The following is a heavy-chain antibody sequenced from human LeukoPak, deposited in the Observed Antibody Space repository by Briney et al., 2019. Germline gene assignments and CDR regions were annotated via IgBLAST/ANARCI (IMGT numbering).Heavy chain of an antibody. CDR1: GCTFSSYA. J-gene: IGHJ4*02. D-gene: IGHD3-9*01. V-gene: IGHV1-69*04. CDR2: IIPILGIA. Sequence: ASVKVSCKASGCTFSSYAISWVRQAPGQGLEWMGRIIPILGIANYAKKYQGRVTITADKSTSTAYMELSSLRSEDTAVYYCADDHAQSKILPGYYPGWGQGTLVTVSS. CDR3: ADDHAQSKILPGYYPG.